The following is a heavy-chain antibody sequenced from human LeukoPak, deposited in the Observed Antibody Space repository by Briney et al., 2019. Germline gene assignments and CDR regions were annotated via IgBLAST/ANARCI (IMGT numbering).Heavy chain of an antibody. CDR3: ASKGSSTSCCPKDY. CDR2: IYHSGST. Sequence: SETLSLTCAVSGYSISSGYYWGWIRQPPGKGLEWIGSIYHSGSTYYNPSLKSRVTISVVTSKNQFSLKLSSVTAADTAVYYCASKGSSTSCCPKDYWGQGTLVTVSS. V-gene: IGHV4-38-2*01. D-gene: IGHD2-2*01. CDR1: GYSISSGYY. J-gene: IGHJ4*02.